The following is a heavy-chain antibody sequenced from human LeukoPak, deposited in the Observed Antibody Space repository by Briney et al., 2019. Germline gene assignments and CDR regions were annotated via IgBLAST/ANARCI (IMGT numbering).Heavy chain of an antibody. CDR3: ARDRRSIAARPWFGAKGWFDP. CDR2: ISAYNGNT. V-gene: IGHV1-18*01. J-gene: IGHJ5*02. Sequence: ASVTVSCKASGYTFTSYGISWVRQAPGQGLEWMGWISAYNGNTNYAQKLQGRVTMTTDTSTSTAYMELRSLRSDDTAVYYCARDRRSIAARPWFGAKGWFDPWGQGTLVTVSS. CDR1: GYTFTSYG. D-gene: IGHD6-6*01.